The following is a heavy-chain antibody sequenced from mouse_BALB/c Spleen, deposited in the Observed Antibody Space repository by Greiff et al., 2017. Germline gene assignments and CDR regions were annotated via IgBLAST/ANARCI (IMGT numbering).Heavy chain of an antibody. CDR2: ISYSGST. J-gene: IGHJ2*01. CDR1: GYSITSDYA. CDR3: ARYYGYLFDY. Sequence: VQLQQSGPGLVKPSQSLSLTCTVTGYSITSDYAWNWIRQFPGNKLEWMGYISYSGSTSYNPSLKSRISITRDTSKNQFFLQLNSVTTEDTATYYCARYYGYLFDYWGQGTTLTVSS. D-gene: IGHD1-2*01. V-gene: IGHV3-2*02.